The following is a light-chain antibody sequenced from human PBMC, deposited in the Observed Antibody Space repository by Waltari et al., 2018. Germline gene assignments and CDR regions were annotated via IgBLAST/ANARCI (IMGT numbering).Light chain of an antibody. CDR2: QSN. CDR1: SGSLSPTSY. CDR3: LLYMGGGIWV. V-gene: IGLV8-61*01. J-gene: IGLJ3*02. Sequence: QTVVTQEPSLSVSPGGTVTLTCAFSSGSLSPTSYASWYQQTPGQAPRTLIYQSNTRSSGVPDRFSGSIFGNKAALTITGAQADDESDYYCLLYMGGGIWVFGGGTKLTVI.